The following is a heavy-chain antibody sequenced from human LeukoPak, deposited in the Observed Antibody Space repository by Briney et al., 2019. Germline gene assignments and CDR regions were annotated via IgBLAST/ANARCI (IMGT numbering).Heavy chain of an antibody. D-gene: IGHD3-16*01. CDR1: GYSFTNYW. V-gene: IGHV5-51*01. Sequence: GESLQISCKGSGYSFTNYWIGWVRQMPGRGLEWMGIIYPGDSDTRYSPSFQGQVTFSADKSISTAYLRWSSLKASDTAMYYCAKGGDNSAFLFYWGQGTMATVSS. CDR3: AKGGDNSAFLFY. CDR2: IYPGDSDT. J-gene: IGHJ4*02.